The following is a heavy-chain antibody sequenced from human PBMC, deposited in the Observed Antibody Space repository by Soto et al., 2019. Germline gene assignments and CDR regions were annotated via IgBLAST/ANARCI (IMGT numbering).Heavy chain of an antibody. D-gene: IGHD5-12*01. V-gene: IGHV1-69*13. CDR3: ARRRGYSGYDLDY. Sequence: GASVKVSCKASGGTFSSYAISWVRQAPGQGLEWMGGIIPIFGTANYAQKLKGRVTITADESTSTAYMELSSLRSEDTAVYYCARRRGYSGYDLDYWGQGTLVTVSS. CDR1: GGTFSSYA. J-gene: IGHJ4*02. CDR2: IIPIFGTA.